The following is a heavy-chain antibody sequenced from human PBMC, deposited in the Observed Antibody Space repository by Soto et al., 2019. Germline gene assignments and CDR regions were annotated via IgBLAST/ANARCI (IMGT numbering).Heavy chain of an antibody. Sequence: GGSLRLSCAASGFTFSSYAMHWVRQAPGKGLEWVAVVSYDGSSKFYADSVKGRFTISRDNAKNSLYLQMNSLRAEDTAVYYCARDYSSYGPFDYWGQGTLVTVSS. V-gene: IGHV3-30-3*01. CDR2: VSYDGSSK. J-gene: IGHJ4*02. CDR3: ARDYSSYGPFDY. CDR1: GFTFSSYA. D-gene: IGHD5-18*01.